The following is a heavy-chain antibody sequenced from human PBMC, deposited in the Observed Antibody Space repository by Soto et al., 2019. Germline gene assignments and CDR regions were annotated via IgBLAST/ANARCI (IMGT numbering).Heavy chain of an antibody. CDR3: ARLHAGYSFAFDI. J-gene: IGHJ3*02. CDR1: GGSISSSSYY. CDR2: TYYSGST. Sequence: QLQLQESGPGLVKPSETLSLTCTVSGGSISSSSYYWGWIRQPPGKGLEWIGSTYYSGSTYYNPSLKSRVSISVDTSKNQFALELSSVTAAGTAVYYCARLHAGYSFAFDIWGQGTMVTVSS. D-gene: IGHD1-26*01. V-gene: IGHV4-39*01.